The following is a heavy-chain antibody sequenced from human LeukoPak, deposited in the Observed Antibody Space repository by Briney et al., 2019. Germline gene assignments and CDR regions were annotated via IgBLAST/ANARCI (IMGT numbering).Heavy chain of an antibody. J-gene: IGHJ5*02. Sequence: GASVKVSCKASGYTFTGYYMHWVRQAPGQGLEWMGWINPNSGGTNYAQKFQGRVTMTRDTSISTAYMELSRLRSDDTAVYYCARDAITGIYPKNYYDRYWGPGDWFDPWGQGTLVTVSS. CDR3: ARDAITGIYPKNYYDRYWGPGDWFDP. CDR2: INPNSGGT. D-gene: IGHD3-22*01. CDR1: GYTFTGYY. V-gene: IGHV1-2*02.